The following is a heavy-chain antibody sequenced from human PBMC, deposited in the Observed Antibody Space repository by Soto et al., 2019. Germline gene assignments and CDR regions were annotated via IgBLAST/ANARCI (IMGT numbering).Heavy chain of an antibody. CDR2: ISGSGGST. V-gene: IGHV3-23*01. Sequence: GGSLRLSCAASGFTFSSYAMSWVRQAPGKGLEWVSAISGSGGSTYYADPVKGRFTISRDNSKNTLYLQMNSLRAEDTAVYYCAKFQYYDFWSGYSSLNYWGQGTLVTVSS. J-gene: IGHJ4*02. CDR1: GFTFSSYA. CDR3: AKFQYYDFWSGYSSLNY. D-gene: IGHD3-3*01.